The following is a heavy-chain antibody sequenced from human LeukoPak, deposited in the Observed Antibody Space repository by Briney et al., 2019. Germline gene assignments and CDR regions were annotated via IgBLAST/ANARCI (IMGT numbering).Heavy chain of an antibody. Sequence: GGPLRLSCAASGITVSNKQMSWVRQAPGKGLEWVSGISGSGDSTYYADSVKGRFTISRDNSKNTLYLQMNSLRAEDTAVYYCAKPLIPVAGTLYFDFWGQGTMVTVSS. CDR1: GITVSNKQ. CDR3: AKPLIPVAGTLYFDF. D-gene: IGHD6-19*01. CDR2: ISGSGDST. V-gene: IGHV3-23*01. J-gene: IGHJ3*01.